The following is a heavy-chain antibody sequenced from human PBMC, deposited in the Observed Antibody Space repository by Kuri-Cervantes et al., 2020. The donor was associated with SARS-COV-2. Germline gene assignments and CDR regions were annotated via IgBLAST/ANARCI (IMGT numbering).Heavy chain of an antibody. D-gene: IGHD3-22*01. Sequence: ASVKVSCKASGYTFTAYYMHWVRQAPGQRLEWMGWSNAGNGNTKYSQEFQGRVTITRDTSASTAYMELSSLRSEDTAVYYCARDRVAMIALFDYWGQGTLVTVSS. J-gene: IGHJ4*02. V-gene: IGHV1-3*02. CDR3: ARDRVAMIALFDY. CDR1: GYTFTAYY. CDR2: SNAGNGNT.